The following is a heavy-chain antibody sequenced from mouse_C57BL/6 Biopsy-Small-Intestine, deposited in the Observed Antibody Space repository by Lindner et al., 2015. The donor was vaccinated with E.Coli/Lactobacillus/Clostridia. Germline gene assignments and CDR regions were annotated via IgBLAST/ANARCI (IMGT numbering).Heavy chain of an antibody. CDR2: INPNNDGT. CDR3: ARWGYEGWFAY. V-gene: IGHV1-14*01. Sequence: VQLQESGPELVKPGASVKISCKASGYTFTYSDMHWVKQKPGQGLEWIGYINPNNDGTKYNEKFKGKATLTSDKSSSTAYMELSSLTSDDSAVYYCARWGYEGWFAYWGQGTLVTVSA. D-gene: IGHD3-1*01. CDR1: GYTFTYSD. J-gene: IGHJ3*01.